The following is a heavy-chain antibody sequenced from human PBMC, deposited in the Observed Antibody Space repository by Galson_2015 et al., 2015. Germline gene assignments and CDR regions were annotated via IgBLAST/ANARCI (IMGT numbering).Heavy chain of an antibody. CDR3: ARELAGILRILYFDL. V-gene: IGHV4-61*02. D-gene: IGHD3-10*01. Sequence: TLSLTCTVSGGSISSGSYYWSWIRQPAGKGLEWIGRIYTSGSTNYNPSLKSRVTISVDTSKNQFSLKLSSVTAADTAVYYCARELAGILRILYFDLWGRGTLVTVSS. CDR1: GGSISSGSYY. J-gene: IGHJ2*01. CDR2: IYTSGST.